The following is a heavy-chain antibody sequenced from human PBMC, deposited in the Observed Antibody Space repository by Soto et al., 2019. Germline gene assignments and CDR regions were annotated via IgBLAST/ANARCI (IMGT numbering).Heavy chain of an antibody. CDR2: IWHDGRKK. Sequence: HPGGSLRRSCAASGFTFSAYGLQWVRQAPGKGLEWLAFIWHDGRKKYYADSVGGRFTISRDNSKNTLYLPVNSLRAEDTAVYYCASQAFDYWGQGTLVTVSS. CDR1: GFTFSAYG. CDR3: ASQAFDY. V-gene: IGHV3-33*01. J-gene: IGHJ4*02.